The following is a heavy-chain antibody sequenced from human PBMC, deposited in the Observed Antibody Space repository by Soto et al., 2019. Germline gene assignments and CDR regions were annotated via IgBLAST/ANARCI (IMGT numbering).Heavy chain of an antibody. J-gene: IGHJ4*02. CDR3: AIRASYYDSSGYFDY. V-gene: IGHV3-74*01. D-gene: IGHD3-22*01. CDR1: GFTFSSYW. Sequence: GGSLGLSCAASGFTFSSYWVHWVRQAPGKGLVWVSRINSDGSSTSYADSVKGRFTISRDNAKNTLYLQMNSLRAEDTAVYYCAIRASYYDSSGYFDYWGQGTLVTVSS. CDR2: INSDGSST.